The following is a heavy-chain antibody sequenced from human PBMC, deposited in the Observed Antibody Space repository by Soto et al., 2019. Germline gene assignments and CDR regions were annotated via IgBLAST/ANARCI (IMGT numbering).Heavy chain of an antibody. Sequence: SQTLSLTCAISGDSVSSNSAAWNWIRQSPSRGLEWLGRTYYRSKWYNDYAVSVKSRITINPDTSKNQFSLQLNSVTPEDTAVYYCARAAYSSSSFSDAFHIWGQGTMVTVSS. V-gene: IGHV6-1*01. D-gene: IGHD6-6*01. CDR2: TYYRSKWYN. J-gene: IGHJ3*02. CDR3: ARAAYSSSSFSDAFHI. CDR1: GDSVSSNSAA.